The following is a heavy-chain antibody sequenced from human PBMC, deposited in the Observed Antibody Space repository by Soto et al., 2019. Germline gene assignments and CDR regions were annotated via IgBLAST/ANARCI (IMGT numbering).Heavy chain of an antibody. CDR1: GGTFSSSA. J-gene: IGHJ6*02. CDR3: ARDNNRLQLGGNYYYILDV. D-gene: IGHD4-4*01. V-gene: IGHV1-69*05. Sequence: QVQLVQSGAEMKEPGSSVKVSCKTSGGTFSSSAISWLRQAPGQGLEWMGGIIPLFRKPDYAQQFQGRVTTATDESTSTAYMELSSLRCEDTAVYYCARDNNRLQLGGNYYYILDVWGQGTTITVSS. CDR2: IIPLFRKP.